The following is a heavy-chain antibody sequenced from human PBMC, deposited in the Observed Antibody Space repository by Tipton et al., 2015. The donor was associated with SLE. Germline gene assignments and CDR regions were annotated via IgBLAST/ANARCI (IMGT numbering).Heavy chain of an antibody. Sequence: LRLSCTVSGGSISSGGYYWSWIRQHPGKGLEWIGYIYYSGSTYYNPSLKSRVTISVDTSKNQFSLKLSSVTAADTAVYYCATDYYDSSGYSWDAFDIWGQGTMVTVSS. CDR3: ATDYYDSSGYSWDAFDI. J-gene: IGHJ3*02. CDR1: GGSISSGGYY. V-gene: IGHV4-31*03. CDR2: IYYSGST. D-gene: IGHD3-22*01.